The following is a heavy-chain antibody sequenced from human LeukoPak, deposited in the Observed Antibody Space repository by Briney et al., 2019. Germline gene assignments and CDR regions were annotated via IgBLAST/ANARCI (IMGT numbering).Heavy chain of an antibody. CDR1: GFTFSSYW. CDR3: ARDMSSSSWYGDLYFDY. J-gene: IGHJ4*02. D-gene: IGHD6-13*01. V-gene: IGHV3-7*01. CDR2: IKQDGSEK. Sequence: GGSLRLSCAASGFTFSSYWMSWVRQAPGKGLEWVANIKQDGSEKYYVDSVKGRFTISRDNAKNSLYLQMNSLRAEDTAVYYCARDMSSSSWYGDLYFDYWGQGTLVTVSS.